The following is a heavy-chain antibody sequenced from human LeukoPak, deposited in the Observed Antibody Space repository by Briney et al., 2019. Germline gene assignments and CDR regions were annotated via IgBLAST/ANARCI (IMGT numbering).Heavy chain of an antibody. J-gene: IGHJ6*03. D-gene: IGHD2-2*01. Sequence: SETLSFTCAVYGGSFSGYYWSWIRQPPGKGLEWIGEINHSGSTNYNPSLKSRVTISVDTSKNQFSLKLSSVTAADTAVYYCARAIRRRYYYYYMDVWGKGTTVTVSS. V-gene: IGHV4-34*01. CDR1: GGSFSGYY. CDR3: ARAIRRRYYYYYMDV. CDR2: INHSGST.